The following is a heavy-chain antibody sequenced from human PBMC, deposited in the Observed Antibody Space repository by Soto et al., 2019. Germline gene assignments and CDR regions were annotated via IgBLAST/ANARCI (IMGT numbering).Heavy chain of an antibody. D-gene: IGHD6-19*01. CDR2: IIHDGSEK. CDR1: GFTFSDYW. J-gene: IGHJ4*02. Sequence: GGSLRLSCAASGFTFSDYWMSWVRQVPGKGLEWVANIIHDGSEKYYVDSVKGRFIISRDNAKNSLYLQMNSLRAEDTAVHYCARDPRASSGWYYFDYWGQGTPVTVSS. CDR3: ARDPRASSGWYYFDY. V-gene: IGHV3-7*04.